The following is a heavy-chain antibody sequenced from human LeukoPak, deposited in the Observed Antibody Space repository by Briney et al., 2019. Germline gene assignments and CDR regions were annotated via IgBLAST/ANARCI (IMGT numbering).Heavy chain of an antibody. Sequence: GGSLRLSCAASGFDFSNYYMSWVRQAPGKGLEWLANIKYDGSYTYYVDSVRGRFTISRDNAKNSLYLQMSSLRAEETAVYYCTRDEDATVVTYRFAFCGQGTLVTVSS. J-gene: IGHJ4*02. CDR1: GFDFSNYY. V-gene: IGHV3-7*01. D-gene: IGHD4-23*01. CDR3: TRDEDATVVTYRFAF. CDR2: IKYDGSYT.